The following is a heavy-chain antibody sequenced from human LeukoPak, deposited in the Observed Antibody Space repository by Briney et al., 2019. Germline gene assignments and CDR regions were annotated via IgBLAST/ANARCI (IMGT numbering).Heavy chain of an antibody. Sequence: PGGSLRLSCAASGFTFGNAWMSWVRQAPGKGLEWVGRIKSKTDGGTTDYAAPVKGRFTISRDDSKNTLYLQMNSLKTEDTAVYYCTTESPPSMTTVTMYYFDYWGQGTLVTVSS. CDR1: GFTFGNAW. J-gene: IGHJ4*02. D-gene: IGHD4-17*01. CDR3: TTESPPSMTTVTMYYFDY. CDR2: IKSKTDGGTT. V-gene: IGHV3-15*01.